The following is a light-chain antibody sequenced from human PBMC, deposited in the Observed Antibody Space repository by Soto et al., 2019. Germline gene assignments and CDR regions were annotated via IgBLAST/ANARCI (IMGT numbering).Light chain of an antibody. V-gene: IGKV3D-20*02. CDR3: QQHNQWPIT. J-gene: IGKJ5*01. CDR2: DAS. CDR1: QSVSSSY. Sequence: EIVLTQSPGTVSLSQGERATLSCRASQSVSSSYLAWYQQKPGQAPRLLIYDASNRATGIPARFSGSGSGTEFTLTINSLQSEDSAVYYCQQHNQWPITFCQGTRLEIK.